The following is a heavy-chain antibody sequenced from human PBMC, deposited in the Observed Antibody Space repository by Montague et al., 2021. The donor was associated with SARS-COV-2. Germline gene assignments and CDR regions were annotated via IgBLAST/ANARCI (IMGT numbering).Heavy chain of an antibody. D-gene: IGHD3-9*01. J-gene: IGHJ4*02. V-gene: IGHV3-23*01. Sequence: RSLSLAASGFTFNSYAMSWVRQAPGKGLEWVSGIGGSGDYTHYADSVRGRFTISRDNSKNTLFLQMDNLRADDTAAYYCANHGGLLRTFDWSYWGQGTLVTVSS. CDR3: ANHGGLLRTFDWSY. CDR2: IGGSGDYT. CDR1: GFTFNSYA.